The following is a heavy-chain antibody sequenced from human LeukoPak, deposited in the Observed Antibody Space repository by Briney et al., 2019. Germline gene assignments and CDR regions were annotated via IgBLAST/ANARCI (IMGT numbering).Heavy chain of an antibody. D-gene: IGHD2-2*01. CDR1: GGSIISSNYY. CDR2: IHYRGNT. CDR3: ARSAPRYCSSTSCYGGLLEFDP. Sequence: SETLSLTCTVSGGSIISSNYYWGWIRQPPGKGLEWIGSIHYRGNTYYNPSLKSRVTISVDTSKNQFSLKLSSVTAADTAVYYCARSAPRYCSSTSCYGGLLEFDPWGQGTLVTVSS. V-gene: IGHV4-39*01. J-gene: IGHJ5*02.